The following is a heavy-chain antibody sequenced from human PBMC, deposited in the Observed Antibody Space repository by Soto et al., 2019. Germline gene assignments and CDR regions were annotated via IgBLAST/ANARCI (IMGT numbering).Heavy chain of an antibody. CDR3: ARGLTTVTTPWYMDV. Sequence: GASVKVSCKASGYTFTGYYMHWVRQAPGQGLEWMGWINPNSGGTNYAQKFQGWVTMTRDTSISTAYMELSRLRSDDTAVYYCARGLTTVTTPWYMDVWGKGTKVTVSS. CDR2: INPNSGGT. CDR1: GYTFTGYY. V-gene: IGHV1-2*04. D-gene: IGHD4-4*01. J-gene: IGHJ6*03.